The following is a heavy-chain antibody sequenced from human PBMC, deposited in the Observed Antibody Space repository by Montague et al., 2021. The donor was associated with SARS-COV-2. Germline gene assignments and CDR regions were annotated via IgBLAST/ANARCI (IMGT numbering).Heavy chain of an antibody. D-gene: IGHD3-10*01. CDR3: ARSGAVPMD. CDR2: FYHSGGT. V-gene: IGHV4-59*13. CDR1: GGSISSYF. Sequence: SEILSLTCTVSGGSISSYFWSWIRQSPGKGLEWIGYFYHSGGTKYSPSLKSRVTISGDTSKNQFSLKLSSVTTADTAVYYCARSGAVPMDWGKGTLVT. J-gene: IGHJ4*02.